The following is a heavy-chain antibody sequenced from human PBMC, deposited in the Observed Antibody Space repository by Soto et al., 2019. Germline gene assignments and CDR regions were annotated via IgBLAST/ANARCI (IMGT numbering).Heavy chain of an antibody. Sequence: PGGPLSVSCAASGFTFARYSMNWVREAPGKGLEWVSSISSTTNYIYYGGSMKGRFTISRDNAKNSLYLEMNSLRAEDTAVYYYARESEDLTSNFDYWGQGTLVTASS. CDR3: ARESEDLTSNFDY. V-gene: IGHV3-21*06. J-gene: IGHJ4*02. CDR1: GFTFARYS. CDR2: ISSTTNYI.